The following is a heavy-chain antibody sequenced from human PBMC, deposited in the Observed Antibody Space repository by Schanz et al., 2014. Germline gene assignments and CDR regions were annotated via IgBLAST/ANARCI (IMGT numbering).Heavy chain of an antibody. Sequence: EVQLVESGGGLVKPGGFLRLSCAASGFTFSDAWMSWVRQAPGKGLEWVSAISGSGGSTYYADSVKGRFTISRDNAKNSLYLQMTSLRAEDTAVYYCARDHTTESYYSAGPPIDYWGQGTLLTVSS. J-gene: IGHJ4*02. CDR2: ISGSGGST. CDR1: GFTFSDAW. V-gene: IGHV3-23*04. D-gene: IGHD1-26*01. CDR3: ARDHTTESYYSAGPPIDY.